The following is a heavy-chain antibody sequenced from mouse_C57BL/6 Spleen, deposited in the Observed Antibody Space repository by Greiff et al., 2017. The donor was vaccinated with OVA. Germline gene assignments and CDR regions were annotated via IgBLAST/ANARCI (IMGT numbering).Heavy chain of an antibody. J-gene: IGHJ3*01. Sequence: EVKVEESGGGLVQPGGSMKLSCVASGFTFSNYWMNWVRQSPEKGLEWVAQIRLKSDNYATHYAESVKGRFTISRDDSKSSVYLQMNNLRAEATGIYYCTADWDGFAYWGQGTLVTVSA. CDR3: TADWDGFAY. D-gene: IGHD4-1*01. CDR2: IRLKSDNYAT. V-gene: IGHV6-3*01. CDR1: GFTFSNYW.